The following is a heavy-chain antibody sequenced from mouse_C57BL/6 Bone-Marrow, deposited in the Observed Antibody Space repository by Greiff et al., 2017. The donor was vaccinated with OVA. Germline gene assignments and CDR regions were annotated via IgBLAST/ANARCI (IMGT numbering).Heavy chain of an antibody. D-gene: IGHD1-1*01. CDR3: ERHYYGISSDYFEY. V-gene: IGHV5-17*01. CDR1: GFTFSDYG. J-gene: IGHJ2*01. Sequence: EVKLVESGGGLVKPGGSLKLSCAASGFTFSDYGMHWVRQAPEKGLEWVAYISSGSSTIYYADTVKGRFTISRDNATNTLFLQMTSLRSEDTAMYYCERHYYGISSDYFEYWGQGTTLTVSS. CDR2: ISSGSSTI.